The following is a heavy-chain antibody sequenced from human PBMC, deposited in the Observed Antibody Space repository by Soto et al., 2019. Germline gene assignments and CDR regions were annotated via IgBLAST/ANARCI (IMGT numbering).Heavy chain of an antibody. CDR2: ISGSGGST. D-gene: IGHD4-17*01. Sequence: PGGSLRLSCAASGLTFRVYAMNWVRQAPGKGLQWISGISGSGGSTYYADSVKGRFTISRDSSKNTLYLQMNSLRAEDTAIYYCAKVGGDYVGYNYNYLDVWGKGTTGTVSS. J-gene: IGHJ6*03. CDR3: AKVGGDYVGYNYNYLDV. CDR1: GLTFRVYA. V-gene: IGHV3-23*01.